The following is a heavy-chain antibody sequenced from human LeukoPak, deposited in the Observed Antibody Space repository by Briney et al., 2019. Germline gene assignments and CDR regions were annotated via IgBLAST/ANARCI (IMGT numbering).Heavy chain of an antibody. J-gene: IGHJ4*02. CDR3: ARGGPSYALDY. D-gene: IGHD3-16*01. V-gene: IGHV5-51*01. CDR1: GYSFTNYW. Sequence: GESLQISCKGSGYSFTNYWIGCVRPIPGKGLEWMGIIYAGDSDTRYSPSFQGQVTISADKSINTAYLQWSSLKASDTAMYYCARGGPSYALDYWGQGTLVTVSS. CDR2: IYAGDSDT.